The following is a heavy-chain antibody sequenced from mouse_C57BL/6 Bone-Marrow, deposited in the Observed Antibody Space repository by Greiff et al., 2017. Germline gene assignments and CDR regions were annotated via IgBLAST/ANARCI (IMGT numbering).Heavy chain of an antibody. CDR2: INPSSGYT. CDR1: GYTFTSYT. J-gene: IGHJ4*01. D-gene: IGHD2-4*01. V-gene: IGHV1-4*01. Sequence: VQLQQSGAELARPGASVKMSCKASGYTFTSYTMHWVKQRPGQGLEWIGYINPSSGYTKYNQKFKDKAILTADKSSSTAYMQLSSLTSEDSAVYYCARDYDYGYYAMDYWGQGTSVTVSS. CDR3: ARDYDYGYYAMDY.